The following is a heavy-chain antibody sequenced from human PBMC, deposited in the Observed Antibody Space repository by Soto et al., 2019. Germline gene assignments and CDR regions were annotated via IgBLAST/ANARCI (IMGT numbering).Heavy chain of an antibody. CDR1: GGSISSYY. Sequence: SETLSLTCTVSGGSISSYYWSWIRQPPGKGLEWIGYIYYTGLSNSNPSLNSRVTMSVDTSKNQFSLKLSSVTVADTAVYYCASHSSHWPFFDFWGQGTLVTVS. CDR2: IYYTGLS. D-gene: IGHD6-13*01. V-gene: IGHV4-59*01. CDR3: ASHSSHWPFFDF. J-gene: IGHJ4*02.